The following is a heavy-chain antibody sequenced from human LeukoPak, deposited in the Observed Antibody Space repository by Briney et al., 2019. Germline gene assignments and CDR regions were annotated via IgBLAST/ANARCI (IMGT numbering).Heavy chain of an antibody. D-gene: IGHD3-22*01. V-gene: IGHV4-4*07. CDR2: IYTSGST. CDR3: ARDRYYYDSSGYLNWFDP. Sequence: PSETLSLTCTVSGGSISSYYWSWIRQPAGKGLEWIGRIYTSGSTNYNPSLKSRVTMSVDTSKDQFSLKLSSVTAADTAVYYCARDRYYYDSSGYLNWFDPWGQGTLVTVSS. CDR1: GGSISSYY. J-gene: IGHJ5*02.